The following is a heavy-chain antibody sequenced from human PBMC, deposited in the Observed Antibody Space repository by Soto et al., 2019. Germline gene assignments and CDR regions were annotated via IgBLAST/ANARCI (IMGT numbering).Heavy chain of an antibody. Sequence: QVQLVQSGPEVKKPGSSVKGSCTASGGTLTSYTINWVRQAPGQGLEWMGRIIPLVEMANYAQKFQGRITITANTSTSAPYMELSSLRSEDTAVYYCARGDTSFDIWGRGTLITVSS. CDR1: GGTLTSYT. CDR2: IIPLVEMA. CDR3: ARGDTSFDI. D-gene: IGHD3-10*01. V-gene: IGHV1-69*02. J-gene: IGHJ2*01.